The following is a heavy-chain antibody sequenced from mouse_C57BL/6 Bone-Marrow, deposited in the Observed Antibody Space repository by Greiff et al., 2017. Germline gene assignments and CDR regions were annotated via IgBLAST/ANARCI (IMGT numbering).Heavy chain of an antibody. V-gene: IGHV1-54*01. CDR2: INPGSGGT. J-gene: IGHJ3*01. D-gene: IGHD3-2*02. Sequence: QVQLQQSGAELVRPGTSVKVSCKASGYAFTNYLIEWVKQRPGQGLEWIGVINPGSGGTNYNEKFKGKATLTADKSSRTAYMQLSSLTSEDSAVYFCARDSSGFFAYWGQGTLVTVSA. CDR1: GYAFTNYL. CDR3: ARDSSGFFAY.